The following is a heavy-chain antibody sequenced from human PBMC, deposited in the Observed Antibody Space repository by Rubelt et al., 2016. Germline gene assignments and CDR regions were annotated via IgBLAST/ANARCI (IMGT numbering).Heavy chain of an antibody. J-gene: IGHJ3*02. V-gene: IGHV4-34*01. CDR1: GGSFSGYY. CDR2: INHSGST. Sequence: QVQLQQWGAGLLKPSETLSLTCAVYGGSFSGYYWSWIRQPPGKGLEWIGEINHSGSTNYNPSLKSRFTISVDKSKNQVSLKLSSVTAADTAVYYCARDVDNLAFDIWGQGTMVTVSS. CDR3: ARDVDNLAFDI. D-gene: IGHD5-12*01.